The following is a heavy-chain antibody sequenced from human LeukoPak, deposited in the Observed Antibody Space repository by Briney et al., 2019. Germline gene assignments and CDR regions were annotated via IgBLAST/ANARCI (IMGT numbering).Heavy chain of an antibody. D-gene: IGHD3-22*01. CDR3: ARGGSSGYYYG. V-gene: IGHV4-4*07. Sequence: SETLSLTCTVSGGSISSYYWSWVRQPAGKGLEWIGRLYTSGSTNYNPSLKSRVTMSVDTSKNQFSLKLTSMTAADTAVYYCARGGSSGYYYGWGQGTLVTVSS. CDR1: GGSISSYY. CDR2: LYTSGST. J-gene: IGHJ4*02.